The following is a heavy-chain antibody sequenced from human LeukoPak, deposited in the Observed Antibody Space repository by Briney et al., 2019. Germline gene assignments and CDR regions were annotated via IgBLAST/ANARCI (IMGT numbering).Heavy chain of an antibody. Sequence: ASVKVSCKASGYTFTSYGISWVRQAPGQGLEWMGWISAYNGNTNYAQKLQGRVTMTTDTSTSTAYMELRSLRSDDTAVYYCAREGVDIVVVPAAYGGSYFDYWGQGTLVTVSS. J-gene: IGHJ4*02. V-gene: IGHV1-18*01. CDR3: AREGVDIVVVPAAYGGSYFDY. CDR2: ISAYNGNT. D-gene: IGHD2-2*03. CDR1: GYTFTSYG.